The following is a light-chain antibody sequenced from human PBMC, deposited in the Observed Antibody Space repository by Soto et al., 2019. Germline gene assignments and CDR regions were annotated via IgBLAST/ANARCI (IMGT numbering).Light chain of an antibody. CDR3: AAWDDSLNGRYV. CDR2: SNN. J-gene: IGLJ1*01. V-gene: IGLV1-44*01. Sequence: SVLPQPPSSSGTPGQRVTISCSGSSSHIGSNTVNWYQQLPGTAPKLLIYSNNQRPSGVPDRFSGSKSGTSASLAISGLQSEDEADYYCAAWDDSLNGRYVFGTGTKVTVL. CDR1: SSHIGSNT.